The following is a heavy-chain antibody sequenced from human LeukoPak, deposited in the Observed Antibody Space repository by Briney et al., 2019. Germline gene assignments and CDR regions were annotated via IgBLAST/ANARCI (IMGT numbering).Heavy chain of an antibody. Sequence: PGGSLRLSCAASGLTFSSYSMNWVRQAPGKGLEWVSSISSSSSYIYYADSVKGRFTISRDNAKNSLYLQMNSLRAEDTAVYYCARDVARDYDSSGYPDYWGQGTLVTVSS. CDR3: ARDVARDYDSSGYPDY. CDR1: GLTFSSYS. J-gene: IGHJ4*02. CDR2: ISSSSSYI. D-gene: IGHD3-22*01. V-gene: IGHV3-21*01.